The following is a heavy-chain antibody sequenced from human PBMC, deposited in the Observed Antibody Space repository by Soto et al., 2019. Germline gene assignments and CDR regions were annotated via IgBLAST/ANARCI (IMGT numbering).Heavy chain of an antibody. V-gene: IGHV1-69*13. J-gene: IGHJ2*01. Sequence: SVKVSCKASGGTFSSYAISWVRQAPGQGLEWMGGIIPIFGTANYAQKFQGRVTITADESTSTAYMELSSLRSEDTAVYYCARDGARGSYPTYWYFDLWGRGTLVTVSS. CDR1: GGTFSSYA. CDR3: ARDGARGSYPTYWYFDL. CDR2: IIPIFGTA. D-gene: IGHD1-26*01.